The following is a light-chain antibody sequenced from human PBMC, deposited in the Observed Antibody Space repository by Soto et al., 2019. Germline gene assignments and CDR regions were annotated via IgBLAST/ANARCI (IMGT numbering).Light chain of an antibody. CDR1: QSVSRSY. CDR2: DTS. J-gene: IGKJ1*01. V-gene: IGKV3-20*01. Sequence: EIVLTQSPGILSLSPGEGATLSCRASQSVSRSYLAWFQQKPGQAPRLLIYDTSTRATGIPDRFSGSGSGTGFTLTISRLEPEDFAVYYCQQYGSSPWTFGQGTKVEIQ. CDR3: QQYGSSPWT.